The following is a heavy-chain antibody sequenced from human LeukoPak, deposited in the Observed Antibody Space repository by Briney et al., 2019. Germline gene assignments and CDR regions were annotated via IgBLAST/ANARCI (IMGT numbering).Heavy chain of an antibody. Sequence: GGSLRLSCAASGFTLSNYGMNWVREAPGKGRGWVSRINTDGSSITYADSVKGRFTISRDNAMNTVYLQMNSLRAEDTAVYCAKVSSRTAAADPFDYWGQGTLVTVSS. V-gene: IGHV3-74*01. CDR3: KVSSRTAAADPFDY. CDR2: INTDGSSI. D-gene: IGHD6-13*01. J-gene: IGHJ4*02. CDR1: GFTLSNYG.